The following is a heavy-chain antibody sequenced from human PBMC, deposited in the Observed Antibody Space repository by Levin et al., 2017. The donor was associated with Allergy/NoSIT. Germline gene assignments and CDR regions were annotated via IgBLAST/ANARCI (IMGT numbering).Heavy chain of an antibody. CDR2: IYHSGST. Sequence: SETLSLTCAVSGGSISSGGYSWSWIRQPPGKGLEWIGYIYHSGSTYYNPSLKSRVTISVDRSKNQFSLKLSSVTAADTAVYYCARGLISSSWYSGIYMNWLDPWGQGTLVTVSS. J-gene: IGHJ5*02. D-gene: IGHD6-13*01. CDR1: GGSISSGGYS. V-gene: IGHV4-30-2*01. CDR3: ARGLISSSWYSGIYMNWLDP.